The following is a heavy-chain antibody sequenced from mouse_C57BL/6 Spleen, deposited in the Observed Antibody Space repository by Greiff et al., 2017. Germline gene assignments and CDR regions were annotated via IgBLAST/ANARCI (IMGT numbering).Heavy chain of an antibody. CDR1: GYTFTDYE. CDR2: IDPETGGT. J-gene: IGHJ3*01. CDR3: TRSYYDYDGGFAY. V-gene: IGHV1-15*01. Sequence: VQLQQSGAELVRPGASVTLSCKASGYTFTDYEMHWVKQTPVHGLEWIGAIDPETGGTAYNQKFKGKAILTADKSSSTAYMELRSLTSEDSAVYYCTRSYYDYDGGFAYWGQGTLVTVSA. D-gene: IGHD2-4*01.